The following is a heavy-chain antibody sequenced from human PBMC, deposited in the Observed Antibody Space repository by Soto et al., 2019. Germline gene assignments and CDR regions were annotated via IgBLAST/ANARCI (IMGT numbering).Heavy chain of an antibody. CDR1: GGSVSSGGYS. CDR3: ASLGSGSYGSDY. Sequence: TCAVSGGSVSSGGYSWSWIRQPPGKGLEWIGCIYHSGSTYYNPSLKSRVTISVDRSKNQFSLKLSSVTAADTAVYYCASLGSGSYGSDYWGQGTLVTVSS. J-gene: IGHJ4*02. V-gene: IGHV4-30-2*01. D-gene: IGHD3-10*01. CDR2: IYHSGST.